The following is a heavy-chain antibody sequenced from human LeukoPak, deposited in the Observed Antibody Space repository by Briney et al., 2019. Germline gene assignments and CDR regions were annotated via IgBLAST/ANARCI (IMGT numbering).Heavy chain of an antibody. Sequence: GGSLRLSCAASGFIFSSYSMNWVRQAPGKGLEWVSSISSSSSYIYYADSVKGRFAISRDNAKNSLYLQMNSLRAEDTAVYYCAREPGRGVNIYYYMDVWGKGTTVTVSS. D-gene: IGHD1-14*01. J-gene: IGHJ6*03. CDR2: ISSSSSYI. CDR3: AREPGRGVNIYYYMDV. V-gene: IGHV3-21*01. CDR1: GFIFSSYS.